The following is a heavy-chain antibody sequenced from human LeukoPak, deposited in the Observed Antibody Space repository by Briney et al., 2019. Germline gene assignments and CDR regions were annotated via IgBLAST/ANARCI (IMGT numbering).Heavy chain of an antibody. CDR1: GFTFDDYA. Sequence: GGSLRLSCAASGFTFDDYAMHWVRQAPGKGLEWVSGISWNSGSRGYADSVKGRFTISRDNAKNSLYLQMNSLRAEDTALYYCAKDLDRRSSFFDYWGQGTLVTVSS. CDR2: ISWNSGSR. V-gene: IGHV3-9*01. J-gene: IGHJ4*02. CDR3: AKDLDRRSSFFDY. D-gene: IGHD6-13*01.